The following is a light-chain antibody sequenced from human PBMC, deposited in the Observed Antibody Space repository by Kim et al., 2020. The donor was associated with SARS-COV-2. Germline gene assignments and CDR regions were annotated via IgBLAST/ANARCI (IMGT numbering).Light chain of an antibody. CDR2: AKN. V-gene: IGLV3-19*01. J-gene: IGLJ2*01. Sequence: ALGQTVRLTCQGDSVRSSYASWYQQKPGQAPILVVFAKNNRPSGIPDRFSGSSSGSTASLTIAGAQAEDEADYYCHSRDSIGNDVLFGGGTQLTV. CDR3: HSRDSIGNDVL. CDR1: SVRSSY.